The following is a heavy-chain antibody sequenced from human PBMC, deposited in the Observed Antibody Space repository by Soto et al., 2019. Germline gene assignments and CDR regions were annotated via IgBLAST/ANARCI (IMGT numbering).Heavy chain of an antibody. CDR2: ISDYNGNT. CDR3: ARERSDCISSSCYVGGEVDY. D-gene: IGHD2-2*01. V-gene: IGHV1-18*01. Sequence: QVQLVQSGAEVKKPGASVKVSCKASGYTFTSFRISWVRQAPGQGLEWMGWISDYNGNTKYAQKLQGRVTMTTDTSTSTAYMELRSLRSDDTAVYYCARERSDCISSSCYVGGEVDYWGQGTLVTVSS. CDR1: GYTFTSFR. J-gene: IGHJ4*02.